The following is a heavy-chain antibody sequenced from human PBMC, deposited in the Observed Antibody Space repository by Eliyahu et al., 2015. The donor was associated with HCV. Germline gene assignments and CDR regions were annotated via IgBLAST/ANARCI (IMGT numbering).Heavy chain of an antibody. CDR3: ARGPLALCSRTTCREPLQH. D-gene: IGHD2-2*01. V-gene: IGHV3-30*15. CDR2: ISYDGSNQ. J-gene: IGHJ1*01. Sequence: QRQLAESGGDVVRPGRSLTLSCVTSGFNFNNYALHWVRQAPGKGLGWVAVISYDGSNQYYADSVKGRFFIARDSSKNTLYLHMSSLRVEDTGVYYCARGPLALCSRTTCREPLQHWGQGTQVTVSS. CDR1: GFNFNNYA.